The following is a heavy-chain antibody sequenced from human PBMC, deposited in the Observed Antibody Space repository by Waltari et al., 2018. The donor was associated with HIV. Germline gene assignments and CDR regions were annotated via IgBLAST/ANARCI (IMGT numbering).Heavy chain of an antibody. CDR3: AKAPLRRSSVGGEGPSHFEY. CDR1: GLHFGGFD. Sequence: EVQLLDAGGGWVAPGGSMRLSCSASGLHFGGFDMRWVRQARGKGPELVSGTSARGGTTYYADSVKGRFTISRDNSKNTLYLQMNRLRAEDTAVYYCAKAPLRRSSVGGEGPSHFEYWGQGTLVTVSS. J-gene: IGHJ4*02. D-gene: IGHD3-10*01. V-gene: IGHV3-23*01. CDR2: TSARGGTT.